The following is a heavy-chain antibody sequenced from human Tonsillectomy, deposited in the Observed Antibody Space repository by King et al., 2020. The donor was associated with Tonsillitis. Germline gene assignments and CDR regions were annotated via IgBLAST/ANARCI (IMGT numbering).Heavy chain of an antibody. CDR3: AIHSARGLAVAGQEYNWFDP. Sequence: QLVQSGAEVKKPGSSVKVSCKASGGTFSSYAISWVRQAPGQGLEWMGGIIPIFGTANYAQKFQGRVTITADESSSTAYMELSSLRSEDTAVYYCAIHSARGLAVAGQEYNWFDPWGQGTLVTVSS. V-gene: IGHV1-69*12. CDR1: GGTFSSYA. J-gene: IGHJ5*02. CDR2: IIPIFGTA. D-gene: IGHD6-19*01.